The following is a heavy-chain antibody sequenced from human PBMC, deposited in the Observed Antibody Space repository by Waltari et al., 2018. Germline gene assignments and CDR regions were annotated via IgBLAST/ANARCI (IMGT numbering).Heavy chain of an antibody. D-gene: IGHD2-15*01. V-gene: IGHV1-8*03. J-gene: IGHJ4*02. CDR1: GCTFTSYD. Sequence: QLQLVQSGAEVEKPGASGKVSCTASGCTFTSYDINWVRQATGQGLEWMGWMNPNSGNTGYAQKFQGRVTITRNTSISTAYMELSSLRSEDTAVYYCASGPGRVYFDYWGQGTLVTVSS. CDR3: ASGPGRVYFDY. CDR2: MNPNSGNT.